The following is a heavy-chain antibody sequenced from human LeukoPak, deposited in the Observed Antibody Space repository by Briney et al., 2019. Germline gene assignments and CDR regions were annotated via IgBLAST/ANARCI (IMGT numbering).Heavy chain of an antibody. Sequence: ASVNVSCKASGYTFTSIYIHWVRQAPGQGLEWMGMIYPRDSSTSYAQKFQGRVTVTRDTSTSTVHMELSGLRSEDTAVYYCARDQEGFDYWGQGTLVTVSS. J-gene: IGHJ4*02. CDR3: ARDQEGFDY. CDR1: GYTFTSIY. CDR2: IYPRDSST. V-gene: IGHV1-46*01.